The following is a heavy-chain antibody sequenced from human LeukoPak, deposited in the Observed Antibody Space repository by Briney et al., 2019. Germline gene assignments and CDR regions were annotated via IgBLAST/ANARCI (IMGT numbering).Heavy chain of an antibody. Sequence: ASVKVSCKASGYTFTSYAMHWVRQAPGQRLEWMGWINAGNGNTKYSQKFQGRVTITRDTSASTAYMELSSLRSEDTAVYYCARITDGIAAGGTTHDYWGQGTLVTVSS. J-gene: IGHJ4*02. D-gene: IGHD6-13*01. V-gene: IGHV1-3*01. CDR2: INAGNGNT. CDR3: ARITDGIAAGGTTHDY. CDR1: GYTFTSYA.